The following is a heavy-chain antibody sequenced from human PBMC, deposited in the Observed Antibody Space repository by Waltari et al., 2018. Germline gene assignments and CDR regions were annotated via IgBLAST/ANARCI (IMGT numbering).Heavy chain of an antibody. V-gene: IGHV3-23*01. CDR2: IGGSGIST. J-gene: IGHJ4*02. CDR1: GLTLSRYT. D-gene: IGHD6-13*01. CDR3: AKDIAPAGTRYF. Sequence: EVQLLESGGGLVQPGVSLRLSCVASGLTLSRYTMSWVRQAPGKGLEWVSSIGGSGISTYYADSVKGRFTISRDNSKDTLYLQINSLRAEDTAVYYCAKDIAPAGTRYFWGQGTLVTVSS.